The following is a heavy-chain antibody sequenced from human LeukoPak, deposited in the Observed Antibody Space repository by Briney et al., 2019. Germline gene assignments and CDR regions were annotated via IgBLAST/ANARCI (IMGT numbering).Heavy chain of an antibody. CDR3: ARVASRHLDY. D-gene: IGHD6-6*01. Sequence: GRSLRLACAPSGLTFSSYSMNCVRQAPRKWMESLSSISSSSSYIYYADSVKGRFTISRDNAKNSLYLQMNSLRVEDTAVYYCARVASRHLDYWGQGTLVTVSS. CDR1: GLTFSSYS. J-gene: IGHJ4*02. CDR2: ISSSSSYI. V-gene: IGHV3-21*01.